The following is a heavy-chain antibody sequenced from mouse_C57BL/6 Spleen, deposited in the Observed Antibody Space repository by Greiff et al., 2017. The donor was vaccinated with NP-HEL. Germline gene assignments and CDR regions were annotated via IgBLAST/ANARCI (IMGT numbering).Heavy chain of an antibody. CDR2: IDPSDSYT. CDR3: TSTGGYFDV. Sequence: QVQLQQPGAELVMPGASVKLSCKASGYTFTSYWMHWVQQRPGQGLEWIGEIDPSDSYTNYNQKFKGKSTLTVDKSSSTAYMQLSSLTSEDSAVYYCTSTGGYFDVWGTGTTVTVSS. J-gene: IGHJ1*03. V-gene: IGHV1-69*01. D-gene: IGHD1-1*01. CDR1: GYTFTSYW.